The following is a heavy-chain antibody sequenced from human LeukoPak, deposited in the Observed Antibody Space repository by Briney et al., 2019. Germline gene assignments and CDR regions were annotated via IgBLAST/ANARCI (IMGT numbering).Heavy chain of an antibody. CDR2: INSDGSST. CDR1: GFTFSSYW. CDR3: ARGPSGYHNT. J-gene: IGHJ4*02. V-gene: IGHV3-74*01. Sequence: PGGSLRLSCAASGFTFSSYWLHWVRQTPGKGLVWVSRINSDGSSTSYADSVKGRFTISRDNSKNTLYLQMNSLRAEDTAVYYCARGPSGYHNTGGQGTLVTVSS. D-gene: IGHD5-12*01.